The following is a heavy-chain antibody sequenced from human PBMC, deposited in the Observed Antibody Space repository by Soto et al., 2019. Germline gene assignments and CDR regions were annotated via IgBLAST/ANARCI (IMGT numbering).Heavy chain of an antibody. V-gene: IGHV1-69*02. CDR1: GGTFSSYT. CDR2: IVPLVDIA. CDR3: ARSRGFATRFASFDL. J-gene: IGHJ4*02. D-gene: IGHD3-16*01. Sequence: QVQLVQSGAEFKKPGSSVKLSCRASGGTFSSYTLNWVRQAPGQGLQWMGKIVPLVDIANYEQKLQGRVTITADKSTNTVSMELNSLISEDPAVYYCARSRGFATRFASFDLWGPGTRVTVSS.